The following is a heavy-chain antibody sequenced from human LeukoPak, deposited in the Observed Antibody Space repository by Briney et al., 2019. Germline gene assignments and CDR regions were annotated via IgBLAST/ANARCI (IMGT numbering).Heavy chain of an antibody. Sequence: GGSLRLSCAASGFTFSSYAMSWVRQAPGKGLEWVSAISGSGGSTYYADSVKGRFTISRDNAKNSLYLQMNSLRAEDTAVYYCARDKYSGSRGDAFDIWGQGTMVTVSS. CDR2: ISGSGGST. D-gene: IGHD1-26*01. CDR1: GFTFSSYA. V-gene: IGHV3-23*01. CDR3: ARDKYSGSRGDAFDI. J-gene: IGHJ3*02.